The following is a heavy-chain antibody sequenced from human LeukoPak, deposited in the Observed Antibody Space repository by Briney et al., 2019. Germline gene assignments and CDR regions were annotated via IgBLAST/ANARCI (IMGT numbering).Heavy chain of an antibody. CDR2: ISAYNGNT. D-gene: IGHD5-12*01. CDR1: GYTFTSYG. Sequence: GASVKVSCKGSGYTFTSYGISWVRQAPGQGLEWMGWISAYNGNTNYAQKLQGRVTMTTDTSTSTAYMELRSLRSDDTAVYYCARARLSPSGYFNWFDPWGQGTLVTVSS. J-gene: IGHJ5*02. V-gene: IGHV1-18*01. CDR3: ARARLSPSGYFNWFDP.